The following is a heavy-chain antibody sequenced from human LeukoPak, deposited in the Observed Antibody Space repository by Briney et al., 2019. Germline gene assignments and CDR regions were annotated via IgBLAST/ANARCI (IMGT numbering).Heavy chain of an antibody. V-gene: IGHV1-2*02. J-gene: IGHJ5*02. CDR3: ARDLYCSSTSCYNWFDP. CDR2: INPNSGGT. D-gene: IGHD2-2*01. Sequence: ASVKVSCKASGYTFTGYYMHWLRQAPGQGLEWMGWINPNSGGTNYAQKFQGRVTMTRDTSISTAYMEPSRLRSDDTAVYYCARDLYCSSTSCYNWFDPWGQGTLVTVSS. CDR1: GYTFTGYY.